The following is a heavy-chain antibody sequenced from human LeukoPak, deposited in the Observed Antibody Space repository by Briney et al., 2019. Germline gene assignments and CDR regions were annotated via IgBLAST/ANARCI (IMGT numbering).Heavy chain of an antibody. CDR1: GGSISSGGYS. CDR3: ASSSVYDAHFDY. CDR2: IYHSGST. V-gene: IGHV4-30-2*01. J-gene: IGHJ4*02. D-gene: IGHD5/OR15-5a*01. Sequence: SETLSLTCAVSGGSISSGGYSWSWIRQPPGKGLEWIGYIYHSGSTYYNPSLKSRVTISVDRSKNQFSLKLSSVTAADTAVYYCASSSVYDAHFDYWGQGTLVTVSS.